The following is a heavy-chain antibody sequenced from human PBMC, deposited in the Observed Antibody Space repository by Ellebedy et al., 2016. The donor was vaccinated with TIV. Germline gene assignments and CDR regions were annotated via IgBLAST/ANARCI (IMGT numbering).Heavy chain of an antibody. CDR1: GFTFSDYY. V-gene: IGHV3-11*03. Sequence: GESLKISXAASGFTFSDYYMSWIRQAPGKGLELVSYISYTGSYTNSADSVKGRFTISRDNAKNSLYLQMNSLRAEDTAIYYCAGYHIAAADNWFDPWGQGTLVTVSS. J-gene: IGHJ5*02. CDR2: ISYTGSYT. D-gene: IGHD6-13*01. CDR3: AGYHIAAADNWFDP.